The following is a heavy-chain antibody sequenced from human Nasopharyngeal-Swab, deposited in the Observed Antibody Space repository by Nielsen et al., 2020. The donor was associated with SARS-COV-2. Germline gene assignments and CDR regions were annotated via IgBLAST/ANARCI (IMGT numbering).Heavy chain of an antibody. V-gene: IGHV4-4*02. Sequence: GSLRLSCAVSGGSISSSNWWSWVRQPPGKGLEWIGELYHSGSTNYNPSLKSRVTISVDKSKNQFSLKLSSVTAADTAVYYCARGLWFGELLGVDYYYYGMDVWGQGTTVTVSS. D-gene: IGHD3-10*01. J-gene: IGHJ6*02. CDR3: ARGLWFGELLGVDYYYYGMDV. CDR2: LYHSGST. CDR1: GGSISSSNW.